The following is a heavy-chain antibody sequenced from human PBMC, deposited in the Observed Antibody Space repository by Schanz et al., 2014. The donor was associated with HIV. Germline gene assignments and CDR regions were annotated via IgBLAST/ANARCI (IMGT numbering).Heavy chain of an antibody. J-gene: IGHJ4*02. Sequence: EVQLVESGGGLVQPGRSLRLSCAASGFTFDDYAMHWVRQAPGKGLEWVSGISWNSGSIGYADSVKGRFTISRDNAKNSLYLQMNRLRAEDTALYFCANDPELTTITGYFDSWGQGTLVTVSS. CDR3: ANDPELTTITGYFDS. CDR2: ISWNSGSI. V-gene: IGHV3-9*01. D-gene: IGHD4-4*01. CDR1: GFTFDDYA.